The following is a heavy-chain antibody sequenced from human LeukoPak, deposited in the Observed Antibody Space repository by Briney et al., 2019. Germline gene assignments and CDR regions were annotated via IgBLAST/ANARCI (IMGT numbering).Heavy chain of an antibody. CDR1: GGSIGSGDYY. CDR3: AIGGIVVVPAAISWFDP. CDR2: IYYSGST. D-gene: IGHD2-2*02. Sequence: PSETLSLTCTVSGGSIGSGDYYWSWIRQPPGKGLEWIGYIYYSGSTYYNPSLKSRVTISVDTSKNQFSLKLSSVTAADTAVYYCAIGGIVVVPAAISWFDPWGQGTLVTVSS. V-gene: IGHV4-30-4*01. J-gene: IGHJ5*02.